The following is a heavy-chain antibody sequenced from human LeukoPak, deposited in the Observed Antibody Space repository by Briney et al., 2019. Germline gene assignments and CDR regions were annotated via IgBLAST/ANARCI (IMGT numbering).Heavy chain of an antibody. CDR2: IYTSGSS. D-gene: IGHD1-26*01. Sequence: GGSLRPSCAASGFTVSNFYMSWVRLAPGKGLECLSVIYTSGSSFYADSVRGRFTISRDSSRNALYIQMNSLRAEDTAVYYCARDLGKASDYWGQGTLVTVSS. V-gene: IGHV3-66*01. J-gene: IGHJ4*02. CDR3: ARDLGKASDY. CDR1: GFTVSNFY.